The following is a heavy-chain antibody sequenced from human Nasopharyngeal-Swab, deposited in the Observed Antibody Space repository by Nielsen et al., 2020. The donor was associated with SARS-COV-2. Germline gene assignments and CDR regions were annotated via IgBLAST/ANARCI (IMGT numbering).Heavy chain of an antibody. V-gene: IGHV1-2*06. CDR1: GYTFTGYY. D-gene: IGHD3-9*01. CDR3: ARDRGYYDIFDGMDV. CDR2: INPNSGGT. J-gene: IGHJ6*02. Sequence: ASVKVSCKASGYTFTGYYMRWVRQAPGQGLEWMGRINPNSGGTNYAQKFQGRVTMTRDTSISTAYMELSRLRSDDTAVYYCARDRGYYDIFDGMDVWGQGTTVTVSS.